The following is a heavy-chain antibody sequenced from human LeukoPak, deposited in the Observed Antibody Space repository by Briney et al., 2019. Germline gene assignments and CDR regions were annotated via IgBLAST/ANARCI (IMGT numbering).Heavy chain of an antibody. CDR2: INPNSGGT. D-gene: IGHD3-22*01. Sequence: ASAKVSCKASGYTFTGYYMHWVRQAPGQGLEWMGWINPNSGGTNYAQKFQGWVTMTRDTSISTAYMELSRLRSDDTAVYYCARAPRDYYDSSGYSYYFDYWGQGTLVTVSS. CDR3: ARAPRDYYDSSGYSYYFDY. CDR1: GYTFTGYY. J-gene: IGHJ4*02. V-gene: IGHV1-2*04.